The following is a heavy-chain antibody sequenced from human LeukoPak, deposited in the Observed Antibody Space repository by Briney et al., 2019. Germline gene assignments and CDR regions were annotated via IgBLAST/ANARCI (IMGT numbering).Heavy chain of an antibody. J-gene: IGHJ4*02. D-gene: IGHD2-21*02. CDR3: AIRGDGDPAGYFDY. CDR1: GVSFSDYY. Sequence: SETLSLTCAVYGVSFSDYYWSWIRQPPRKGLEWIGEINHSGSTNYNPSLKSRVTMSVDTSKNQFSLRLSSVTAADTAVYYCAIRGDGDPAGYFDYWGQGTLVTVSS. CDR2: INHSGST. V-gene: IGHV4-34*01.